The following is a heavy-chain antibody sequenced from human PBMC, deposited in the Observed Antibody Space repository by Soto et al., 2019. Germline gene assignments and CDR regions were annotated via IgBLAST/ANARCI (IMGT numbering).Heavy chain of an antibody. V-gene: IGHV2-5*02. CDR2: IYWDDDK. D-gene: IGHD3-10*01. J-gene: IGHJ3*02. CDR1: GFSLSTSGVG. CDR3: AHKYALWFGELADAFDI. Sequence: SGPTLVNPTQTLTLTCTFSGFSLSTSGVGVGWIRQPPGKALEWLALIYWDDDKRYSPSLKSRLTITKDTSKNQVVLTMTNMDPVDTATYYCAHKYALWFGELADAFDIWGQGTMVTVSS.